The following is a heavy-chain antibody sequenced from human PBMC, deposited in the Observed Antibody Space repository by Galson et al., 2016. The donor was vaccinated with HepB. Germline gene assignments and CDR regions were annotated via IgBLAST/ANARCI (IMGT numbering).Heavy chain of an antibody. CDR2: FDPEDGET. Sequence: SVKVSCKVSGSSLAELFIHWVRLAPGKGLEWMGGFDPEDGETTYAQKFQGRVSMTEDTSTDTGYMELSSLRYDDTAVYYCATVGSYTTSSPYYYYYFGMDVWGKGTTVTVSS. J-gene: IGHJ6*04. D-gene: IGHD3-10*01. CDR3: ATVGSYTTSSPYYYYYFGMDV. V-gene: IGHV1-24*01. CDR1: GSSLAELF.